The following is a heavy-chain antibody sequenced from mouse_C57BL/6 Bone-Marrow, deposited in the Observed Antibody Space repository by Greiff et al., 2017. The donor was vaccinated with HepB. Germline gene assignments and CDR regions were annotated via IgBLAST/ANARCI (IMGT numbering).Heavy chain of an antibody. CDR3: AERDFDV. Sequence: EVLLVESGGGLVKPAGSLTLSCAASGFPFSDYGMNWVRQAPGKGLEWVAYISSGNSTIYYSDTEKGRCTSSRDNAKNTLCQQMTSLRSEDTAMYYCAERDFDVWGTGTTVTVTS. V-gene: IGHV5-17*01. CDR2: ISSGNSTI. CDR1: GFPFSDYG. J-gene: IGHJ1*03.